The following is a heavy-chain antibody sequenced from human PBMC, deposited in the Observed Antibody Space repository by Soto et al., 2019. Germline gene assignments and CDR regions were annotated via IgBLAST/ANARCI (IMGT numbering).Heavy chain of an antibody. D-gene: IGHD6-19*01. CDR2: TSGGAGST. CDR3: AKGRYRIGWYDPYFDS. Sequence: EVQLLEAGGGLVQPGGSLRLSCAASGFTFNSSAMSWVRQAPGKGREWVSTTSGGAGSTDYADPVKGQFTISRDNSKNTLFLQMNRLRADDTAVYYCAKGRYRIGWYDPYFDSWGQGTLVTVSA. V-gene: IGHV3-23*01. J-gene: IGHJ4*02. CDR1: GFTFNSSA.